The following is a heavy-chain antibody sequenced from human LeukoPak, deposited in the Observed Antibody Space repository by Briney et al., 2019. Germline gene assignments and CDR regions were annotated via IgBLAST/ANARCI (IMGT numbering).Heavy chain of an antibody. D-gene: IGHD3-10*01. CDR2: IYYSGST. Sequence: SETLSLTCTVSGGSISSSSYYWGWIRQPPGKGLEWIGSIYYSGSTYYNPSLKSRVTISVDTSKNQFSLKLSSVTAADTAVYYCARHGEGTLRFDPWGQGTLVTVSS. J-gene: IGHJ5*02. CDR1: GGSISSSSYY. CDR3: ARHGEGTLRFDP. V-gene: IGHV4-39*01.